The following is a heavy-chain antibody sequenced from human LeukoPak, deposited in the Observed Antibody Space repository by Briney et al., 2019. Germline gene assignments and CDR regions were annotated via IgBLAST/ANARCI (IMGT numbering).Heavy chain of an antibody. J-gene: IGHJ6*02. Sequence: GGSLRLSCEASGFTFNSYTMTWVRQAPGKGLEWVSSINHYSNYIYYADSVKGRFTVSRDNANNSLYLLMNSLRAEDTGVYFCARVPSGGETTPKTYYYYGINVWGQGTTVTVSS. CDR2: INHYSNYI. D-gene: IGHD1-7*01. CDR1: GFTFNSYT. V-gene: IGHV3-21*03. CDR3: ARVPSGGETTPKTYYYYGINV.